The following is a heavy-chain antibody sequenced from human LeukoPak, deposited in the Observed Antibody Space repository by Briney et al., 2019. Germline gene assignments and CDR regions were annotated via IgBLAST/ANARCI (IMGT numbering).Heavy chain of an antibody. Sequence: PGGSLRLSCAASGFTFSSYSMNWVRQAPGKGLEWVPSISSSSSYIYYADSVKGRFTISRDNAKNSLYLQMNSLRAEDTAVYYCARSGYSSGWYSEGIGYWGQGTLVTVSS. V-gene: IGHV3-21*01. CDR2: ISSSSSYI. CDR1: GFTFSSYS. D-gene: IGHD6-19*01. J-gene: IGHJ4*02. CDR3: ARSGYSSGWYSEGIGY.